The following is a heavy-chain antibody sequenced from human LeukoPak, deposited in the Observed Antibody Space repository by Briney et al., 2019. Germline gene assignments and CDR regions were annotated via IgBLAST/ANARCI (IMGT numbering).Heavy chain of an antibody. CDR1: GFAFSYLA. D-gene: IGHD3-3*01. J-gene: IGHJ6*03. Sequence: GGSLRLSCAASGFAFSYLAMSWVRQAPGKGLEGVSAMSGSGYYTYYVESVRGRFTISRDSSKNTLYLHLNSLRADDTAVYYCAKMEGQRLYDYCMDVWGRGTTVTVSS. CDR3: AKMEGQRLYDYCMDV. CDR2: MSGSGYYT. V-gene: IGHV3-23*01.